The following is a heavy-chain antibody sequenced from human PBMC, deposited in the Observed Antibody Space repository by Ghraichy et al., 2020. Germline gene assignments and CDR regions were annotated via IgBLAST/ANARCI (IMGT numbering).Heavy chain of an antibody. J-gene: IGHJ2*01. CDR2: IDVDGRTP. CDR1: GFTLDNYW. Sequence: GGSLRLSCAASGFTLDNYWMHWVRQAPGKGLVWVSRIDVDGRTPSYADFVKDRFTISRDNAKNTVYLQVNSLRGEDTAVYSCARGSSRWSNWYFDFWGRGTLVTVSS. D-gene: IGHD6-13*01. CDR3: ARGSSRWSNWYFDF. V-gene: IGHV3-74*01.